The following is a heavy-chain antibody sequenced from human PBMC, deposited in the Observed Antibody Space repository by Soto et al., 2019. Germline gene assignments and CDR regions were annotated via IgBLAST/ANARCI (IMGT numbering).Heavy chain of an antibody. D-gene: IGHD3-16*01. CDR2: INPDNGVP. CDR1: GYTFTGYY. J-gene: IGHJ4*02. CDR3: ARTDYLFSTLTYYFDY. V-gene: IGHV1-2*02. Sequence: ASVKGSWKASGYTFTGYYVNWARQAPGQGLEWMGWINPDNGVPNYAQKFQGRVTLSRDTSINTAYMELSRLTSDDTAMYYCARTDYLFSTLTYYFDYWGQGTLVTVSS.